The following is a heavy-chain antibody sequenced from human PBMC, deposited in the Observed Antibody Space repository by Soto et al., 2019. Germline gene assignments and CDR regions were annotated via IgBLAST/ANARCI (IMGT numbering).Heavy chain of an antibody. Sequence: QVQLVESGGGLVKPGGSLRLSCAASGFRVSDYYMNWIRQAPGKGLEWVSYISASGGTEYYADSVKGRFTISRDNAKNSPSLQMNNLRAEDTAVYYCARDQDLSWYFDLWGRGTLVTVSS. CDR3: ARDQDLSWYFDL. CDR2: ISASGGTE. CDR1: GFRVSDYY. V-gene: IGHV3-11*01. D-gene: IGHD2-15*01. J-gene: IGHJ2*01.